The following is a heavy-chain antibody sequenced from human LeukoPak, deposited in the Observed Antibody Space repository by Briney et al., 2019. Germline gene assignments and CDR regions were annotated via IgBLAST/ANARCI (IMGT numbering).Heavy chain of an antibody. CDR1: GYRFTSYW. V-gene: IGHV5-51*01. CDR2: IYPGDSDT. Sequence: GVSLKISCKGSGYRFTSYWIGWVRQMPGKGLEWMGIIYPGDSDTRYSPSFQGQVTISADKSISTAYLQWSSLKASDTAMYYCARAGIAVAGRHDYWGQGTLVTVSS. D-gene: IGHD6-19*01. J-gene: IGHJ4*02. CDR3: ARAGIAVAGRHDY.